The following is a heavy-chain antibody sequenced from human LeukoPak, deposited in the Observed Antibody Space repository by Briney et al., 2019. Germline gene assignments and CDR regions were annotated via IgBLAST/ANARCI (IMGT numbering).Heavy chain of an antibody. CDR1: GGSIRSYY. J-gene: IGHJ4*02. D-gene: IGHD6-13*01. CDR2: IYYSGST. Sequence: PSETLSLTCTVSGGSIRSYYWSWIRQPPGKGLEWIGYIYYSGSTNYNPSLKSRVTISVDTSKNQFSLKLSSVTAADTAVYYCARDRGSSWYGYYFDYWGQGTLVTVSS. V-gene: IGHV4-59*01. CDR3: ARDRGSSWYGYYFDY.